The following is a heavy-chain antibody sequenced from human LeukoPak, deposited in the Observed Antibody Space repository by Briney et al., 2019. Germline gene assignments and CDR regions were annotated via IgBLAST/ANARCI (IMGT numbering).Heavy chain of an antibody. CDR3: AREDPEGAFDI. J-gene: IGHJ3*02. CDR2: ISAYNGNA. Sequence: LRASVKVSCKASGYTFTSYGISWVRQAPGQGLEWMGWISAYNGNANYAQKPQGRVTMTTDTSTSTAYMELRSLRSVDTAVYYCAREDPEGAFDIWGQGTMVTVSS. CDR1: GYTFTSYG. D-gene: IGHD1-14*01. V-gene: IGHV1-18*01.